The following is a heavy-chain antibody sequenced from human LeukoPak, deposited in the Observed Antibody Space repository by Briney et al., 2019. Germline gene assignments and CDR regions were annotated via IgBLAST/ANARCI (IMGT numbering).Heavy chain of an antibody. CDR1: GFTFSSYA. CDR3: ARAPRTAANFDY. Sequence: GGSLRLSCAASGFTFSSYAMRRVRQAPGKGLEWVAVISYDGNNKYYADSVKGRFTISRDNSKNTLYLQMNTLRAEDTAVYYCARAPRTAANFDYWGQGTLVTVSS. D-gene: IGHD6-13*01. V-gene: IGHV3-30-3*01. J-gene: IGHJ4*02. CDR2: ISYDGNNK.